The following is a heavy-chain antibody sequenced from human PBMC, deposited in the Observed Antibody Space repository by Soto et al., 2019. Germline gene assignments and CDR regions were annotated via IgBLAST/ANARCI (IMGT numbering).Heavy chain of an antibody. CDR2: IRSKAYGGTT. D-gene: IGHD2-2*01. Sequence: GGSLRLSCTASGFTFGDYAMSWFRQAPGKGLEWVGFIRSKAYGGTTEYAASVKGRFTISRDDSKSIAYLQMNSLKTEDTAVYYCTRGSYCSSTSCHLDYWGQGTLVTVSS. V-gene: IGHV3-49*03. J-gene: IGHJ4*02. CDR3: TRGSYCSSTSCHLDY. CDR1: GFTFGDYA.